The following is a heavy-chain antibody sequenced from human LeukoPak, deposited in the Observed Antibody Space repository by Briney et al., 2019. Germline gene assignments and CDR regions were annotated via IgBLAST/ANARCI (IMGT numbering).Heavy chain of an antibody. J-gene: IGHJ3*02. CDR1: GYSFTTYW. CDR2: IDPSDSYT. CDR3: ASRQLPDAFDI. D-gene: IGHD2-2*01. V-gene: IGHV5-10-1*01. Sequence: GESLRISCQASGYSFTTYWISWVRQMPGKGLEWMGRIDPSDSYTNYSPSFQGHVTISADKSISTAYLPWSSLKASDTAIYYCASRQLPDAFDIWGQGTMVTVSS.